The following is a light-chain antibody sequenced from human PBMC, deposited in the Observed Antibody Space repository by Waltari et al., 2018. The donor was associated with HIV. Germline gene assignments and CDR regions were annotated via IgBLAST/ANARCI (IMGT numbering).Light chain of an antibody. V-gene: IGLV1-40*01. Sequence: QSLLTQPPSVSGAPGQEVTISCTGSSSNIGAGYHVHWYQQVPGTAPKLLISANINRPAGVPDRFSGSQSGTSASRAITGLQAEDEADYYCQSYDSSLSGVVFGGGTKLTVL. CDR3: QSYDSSLSGVV. CDR2: ANI. J-gene: IGLJ2*01. CDR1: SSNIGAGYH.